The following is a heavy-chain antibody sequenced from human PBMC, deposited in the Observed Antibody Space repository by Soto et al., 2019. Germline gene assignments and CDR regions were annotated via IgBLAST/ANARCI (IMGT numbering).Heavy chain of an antibody. V-gene: IGHV3-30-3*01. Sequence: QEQLVESGGGVVQPGRSLRLSCVASGCTFRSYGMHWVRQAPGKGLEWVAVMSDDESKKYYADSVKGRFTISRDNSKNTLFRQMDTLISEDTAMYYCARTAGGRVRGALDIWGQGTMVTVSS. CDR3: ARTAGGRVRGALDI. CDR2: MSDDESKK. D-gene: IGHD6-13*01. J-gene: IGHJ3*02. CDR1: GCTFRSYG.